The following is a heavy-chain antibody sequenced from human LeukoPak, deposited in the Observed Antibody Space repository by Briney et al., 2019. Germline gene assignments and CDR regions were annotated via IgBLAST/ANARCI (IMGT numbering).Heavy chain of an antibody. CDR3: AREEGALGAFDI. J-gene: IGHJ3*02. D-gene: IGHD4/OR15-4a*01. Sequence: SETLSLTCTVSGGSISSYYRSWIRQPPGKGLEWIGYIYYSGSTNYNPSLKSRVTISVDTSKNQFSLKLSSVTAADTAVYYCAREEGALGAFDIWGQGTMVTVSS. CDR1: GGSISSYY. V-gene: IGHV4-59*01. CDR2: IYYSGST.